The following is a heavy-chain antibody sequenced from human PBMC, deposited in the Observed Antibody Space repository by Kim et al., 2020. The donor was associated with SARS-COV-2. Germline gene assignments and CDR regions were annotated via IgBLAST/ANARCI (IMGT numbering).Heavy chain of an antibody. J-gene: IGHJ3*02. CDR3: AREAFDI. Sequence: NKGNTGHAQKFTGRVTMTRNTSISTAYMELSSLRSEDTAVYYCAREAFDIWGQGTMVTVSS. CDR2: NKGNT. V-gene: IGHV1-8*01.